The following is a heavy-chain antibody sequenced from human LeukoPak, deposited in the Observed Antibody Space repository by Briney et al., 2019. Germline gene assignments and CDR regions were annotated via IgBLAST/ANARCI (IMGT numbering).Heavy chain of an antibody. J-gene: IGHJ6*02. V-gene: IGHV4-61*05. Sequence: PSETLSLTCTVSGGSISSSSYYWGWIRQPPGKGLEWIGYIYYSGSTNYNPSLKSRVTISVDTSKNQFSLKLSSVTAADTAVYYCARWGYSYGNYYGMDVWGQGTTVTVSS. CDR3: ARWGYSYGNYYGMDV. CDR2: IYYSGST. D-gene: IGHD5-18*01. CDR1: GGSISSSSYY.